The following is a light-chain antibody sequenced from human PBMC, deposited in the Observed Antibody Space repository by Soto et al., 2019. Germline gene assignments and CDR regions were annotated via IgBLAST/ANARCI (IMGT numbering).Light chain of an antibody. CDR2: DAS. V-gene: IGKV3-20*01. J-gene: IGKJ2*02. CDR1: QSVRSRY. CDR3: QQYGSSPRT. Sequence: EIVLTQSPGTLSLSPGERATLSCRASQSVRSRYLAWFQHKPGQAPRLLIYDASIRATGIPDRFSGSGSGTDCTLTISRLEPEDVAVYYCQQYGSSPRTFGQGTKVEIK.